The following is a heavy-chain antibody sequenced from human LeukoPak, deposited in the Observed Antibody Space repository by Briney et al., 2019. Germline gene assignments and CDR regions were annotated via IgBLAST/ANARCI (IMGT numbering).Heavy chain of an antibody. CDR2: ISSSGGNT. CDR3: AARRPYYFDF. V-gene: IGHV3-23*01. Sequence: GGSLRLSCAASGFTFSSYAMGWVREAPGKGLEWVSSISSSGGNTYYADSVRGRFTISRDNSKNTLYIQMNSLRAEDTAVYYCAARRPYYFDFWGQGTLVTVSS. J-gene: IGHJ4*02. CDR1: GFTFSSYA.